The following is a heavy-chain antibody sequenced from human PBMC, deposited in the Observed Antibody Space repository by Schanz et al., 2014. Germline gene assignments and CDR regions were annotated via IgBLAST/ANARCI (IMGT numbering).Heavy chain of an antibody. Sequence: EVQLVTSGGDLVQPGGSLRLSCAASGFTFNTSWFHWVRQAPGKGLVWVSRIQSDGSITTYADSVKGRFAISRDNAKNTLYLQMNSLGAEDTAVYYCAKVGPYSGSLGAFDIWGQGTMVTVSS. CDR3: AKVGPYSGSLGAFDI. D-gene: IGHD1-26*01. J-gene: IGHJ3*02. CDR1: GFTFNTSW. V-gene: IGHV3-74*01. CDR2: IQSDGSIT.